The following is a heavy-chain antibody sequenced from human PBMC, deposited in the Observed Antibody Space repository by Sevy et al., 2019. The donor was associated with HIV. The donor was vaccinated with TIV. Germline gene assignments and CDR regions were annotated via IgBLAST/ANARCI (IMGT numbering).Heavy chain of an antibody. CDR1: VFIFSTYW. Sequence: GGSLRLSCAASVFIFSTYWMSWVRQAPGKGLEWVANINQDGSEEYYVDSVKGRFIISRDNAKKSLYLQMNSLRGEDTAVYYCVRDRAAAHFDIWGQGTMVTVSS. D-gene: IGHD6-25*01. CDR2: INQDGSEE. CDR3: VRDRAAAHFDI. V-gene: IGHV3-7*01. J-gene: IGHJ3*02.